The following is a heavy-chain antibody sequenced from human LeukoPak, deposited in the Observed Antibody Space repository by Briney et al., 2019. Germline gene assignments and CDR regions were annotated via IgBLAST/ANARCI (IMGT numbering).Heavy chain of an antibody. CDR2: ISGSGGST. D-gene: IGHD3-10*01. J-gene: IGHJ3*02. CDR1: GFTFISNA. V-gene: IGHV3-23*01. CDR3: TRDFYYGRAFDI. Sequence: PGGSLKLSCAASGFTFISNAMSWVRQAPGKGLEWVSAISGSGGSTYHADSVKGRFTISRDNSKNTLYLQMNSLRAEDTAVYYCTRDFYYGRAFDIWGQGTLVTVSS.